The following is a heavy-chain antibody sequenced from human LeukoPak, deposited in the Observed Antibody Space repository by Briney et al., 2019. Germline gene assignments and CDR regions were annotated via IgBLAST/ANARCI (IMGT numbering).Heavy chain of an antibody. D-gene: IGHD3-10*01. J-gene: IGHJ6*02. V-gene: IGHV4-59*01. CDR3: AKDSGRAWGLDV. Sequence: SETLSLTCTVSGGSISSYYWSWIRQSPGKGLEWIEYVYYSESTNYNPSLKSRVALSVDTSKNQFSLKLSSVTAADTAVYYCAKDSGRAWGLDVWGQGTTVTVSS. CDR1: GGSISSYY. CDR2: VYYSEST.